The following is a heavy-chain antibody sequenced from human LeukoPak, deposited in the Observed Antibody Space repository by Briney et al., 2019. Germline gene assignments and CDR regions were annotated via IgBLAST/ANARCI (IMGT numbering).Heavy chain of an antibody. Sequence: GGSLRLSCAASGFTFSSYGMHWVRQAPGKGLEWVAVIWFDGSNNYYADSVKGRFTISRDNSKNTLSLQVNSLRAEDTAVYYCAKVMGERFGNGAFDIWGQGTMVTVST. J-gene: IGHJ3*02. CDR3: AKVMGERFGNGAFDI. D-gene: IGHD2-8*01. CDR2: IWFDGSNN. CDR1: GFTFSSYG. V-gene: IGHV3-33*06.